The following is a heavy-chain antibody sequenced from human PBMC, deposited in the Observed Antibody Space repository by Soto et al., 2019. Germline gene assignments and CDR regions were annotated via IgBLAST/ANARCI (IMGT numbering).Heavy chain of an antibody. V-gene: IGHV3-21*01. CDR3: AGTWRGCGVLRAFDS. D-gene: IGHD3-3*01. J-gene: IGHJ4*02. Sequence: EVQLVESGGGLVKPGGSLRLSCAASGFTFSSYSMNWVRQAPGKGLEWVSSISSSSSYIYYADSVKGRFTISRDNAXNSLYLQLNSLRAEATAVYYCAGTWRGCGVLRAFDSWGQGPLVSVSS. CDR1: GFTFSSYS. CDR2: ISSSSSYI.